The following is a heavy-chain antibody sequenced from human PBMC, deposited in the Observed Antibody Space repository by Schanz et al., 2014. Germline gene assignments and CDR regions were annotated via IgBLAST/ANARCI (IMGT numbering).Heavy chain of an antibody. J-gene: IGHJ5*02. CDR1: GFSFGTYA. CDR3: ARPALWFGDNCFDP. CDR2: ISGTGGDDT. Sequence: EVHLLESGGGLVQPGGSLRLSCAASGFSFGTYAMSWVRQAPGKGLLWVSSISGTGGDDTYYADSVKGRFTISRDNSKNTLYLQMNSLRAEDTAVYYCARPALWFGDNCFDPWGQGTLGTVSS. V-gene: IGHV3-23*01. D-gene: IGHD3-10*01.